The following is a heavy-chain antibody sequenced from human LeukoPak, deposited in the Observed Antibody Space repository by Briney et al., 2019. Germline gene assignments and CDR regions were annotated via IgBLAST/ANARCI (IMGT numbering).Heavy chain of an antibody. D-gene: IGHD2-2*01. CDR2: ISGSGGST. J-gene: IGHJ6*02. CDR3: AKRSSYCSSTSCPFYGMDV. Sequence: GRSLRLSCAASGFTFSSYAMSWVRQAPGKGLEWVSAISGSGGSTYYADSVKGRFTISRDNSKNTLYLQMNSLRAEDTAVYYCAKRSSYCSSTSCPFYGMDVWGQGTTVTVSS. CDR1: GFTFSSYA. V-gene: IGHV3-23*01.